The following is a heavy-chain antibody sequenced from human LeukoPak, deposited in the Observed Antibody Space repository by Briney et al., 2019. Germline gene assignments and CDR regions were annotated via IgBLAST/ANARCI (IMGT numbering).Heavy chain of an antibody. CDR2: ITSTSRNT. Sequence: GGSLRLSCAASGFTFSYYSMNWVRQAPGKGLEWVSSITSTSRNTYYADSVKGRFTISRDDAKNSLYLQMNSLRAEDTAVYYCASYPHYDFWSGYLPGYYYGMDVWGQGTTVTVSS. V-gene: IGHV3-21*04. J-gene: IGHJ6*02. D-gene: IGHD3-3*01. CDR3: ASYPHYDFWSGYLPGYYYGMDV. CDR1: GFTFSYYS.